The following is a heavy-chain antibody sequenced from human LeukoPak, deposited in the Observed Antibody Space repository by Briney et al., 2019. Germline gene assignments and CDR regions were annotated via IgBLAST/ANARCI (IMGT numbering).Heavy chain of an antibody. CDR1: GFTFSNYA. CDR2: ISYDGSNK. CDR3: AKTPYAGTTLPSGY. J-gene: IGHJ4*02. Sequence: PGGSLRLSCAASGFTFSNYAIRWVRQAPGKGLEWVAVISYDGSNKYYADSVKGRFTISRDNSRNTLYLQMNSLRAEDTAVYYCAKTPYAGTTLPSGYWGQGTLVTVSS. D-gene: IGHD1-14*01. V-gene: IGHV3-30*04.